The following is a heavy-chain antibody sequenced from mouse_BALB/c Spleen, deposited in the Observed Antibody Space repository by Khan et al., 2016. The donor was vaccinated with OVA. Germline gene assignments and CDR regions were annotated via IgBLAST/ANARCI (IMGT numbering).Heavy chain of an antibody. D-gene: IGHD2-2*01. V-gene: IGHV5-9*01. CDR1: GFTFSSYT. CDR3: ARTDYGYFAY. CDR2: ISSVGDKL. Sequence: EVQLVESGGGLVKPGGSLKLSCAASGFTFSSYTMSWIRQTQEKRLEWVATISSVGDKLYYPDSVKGRFTISRDNAKNTLYLQMSSLRYEDTALDYFARTDYGYFAYWGQGTLVTVSA. J-gene: IGHJ3*01.